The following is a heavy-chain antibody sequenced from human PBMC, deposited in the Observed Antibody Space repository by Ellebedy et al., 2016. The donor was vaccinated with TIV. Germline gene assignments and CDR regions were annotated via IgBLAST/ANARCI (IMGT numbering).Heavy chain of an antibody. Sequence: GESLKISCAASGFTFSSYAMSWVRQAPGKGLEWVSTISNTGSRTYYADSVEGRLIISRDNSKKTLYLQMNSLRAEDTAVYYCAKGRGGGSDSSAPRYYFDYWGLGTLVTVSS. D-gene: IGHD3-22*01. J-gene: IGHJ4*02. CDR3: AKGRGGGSDSSAPRYYFDY. CDR1: GFTFSSYA. V-gene: IGHV3-23*01. CDR2: ISNTGSRT.